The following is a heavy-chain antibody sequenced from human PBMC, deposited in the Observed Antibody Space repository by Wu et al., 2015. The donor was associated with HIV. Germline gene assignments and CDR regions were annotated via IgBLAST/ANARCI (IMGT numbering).Heavy chain of an antibody. D-gene: IGHD3/OR15-3a*01. J-gene: IGHJ4*02. CDR3: ARLQSLHGLYSNADY. Sequence: QVQLLQSGAEVKKPGASVKVSCKASGYTFTSYDINWVRQATGRGLEWMGWINPNRGGTKYAQKFQGRVFMTRDTTVSTAYMELSSLTSDDTAVYYCARLQSLHGLYSNADYWGQGTLVTVSS. CDR2: INPNRGGT. CDR1: GYTFTSYD. V-gene: IGHV1-2*02.